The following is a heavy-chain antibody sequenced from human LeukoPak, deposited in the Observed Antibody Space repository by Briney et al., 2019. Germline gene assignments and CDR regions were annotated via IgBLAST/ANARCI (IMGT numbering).Heavy chain of an antibody. V-gene: IGHV3-21*01. CDR3: ASYGSTSSIGNFDY. D-gene: IGHD2-2*01. J-gene: IGHJ4*02. Sequence: GGSLRLSCAASGFTFSSYSMNWVRQAPGKGLEWVSSISSSSSYIYYADSVKGRFTISRDNAKNSLYLQMNSLRAEDTAVYYCASYGSTSSIGNFDYWGQGTLVTVSS. CDR1: GFTFSSYS. CDR2: ISSSSSYI.